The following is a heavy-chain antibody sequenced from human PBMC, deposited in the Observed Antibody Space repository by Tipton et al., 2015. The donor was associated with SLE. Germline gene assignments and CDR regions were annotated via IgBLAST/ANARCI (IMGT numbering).Heavy chain of an antibody. D-gene: IGHD3-10*01. J-gene: IGHJ4*02. V-gene: IGHV4-59*11. CDR1: GVSIRSHY. CDR2: MYNNETT. CDR3: ARFHVKSYYEFDC. Sequence: TLSLTCTVSGVSIRSHYWSWIRQSPGKGLEWIGYMYNNETTKYNLSLESRVTMSVETSKNQFTLRLTSVTAADTAVYYCARFHVKSYYEFDCWGQGTLVTVSS.